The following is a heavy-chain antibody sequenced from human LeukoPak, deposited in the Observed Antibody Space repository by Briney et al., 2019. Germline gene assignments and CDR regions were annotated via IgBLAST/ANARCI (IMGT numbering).Heavy chain of an antibody. V-gene: IGHV5-51*01. Sequence: GESLKISCKGSGYSFTSYWIGWVRQMPVKGLEWMGIIYPRDSDTRYSPSFQGQVTISADKSINTAYLQWSSLKASDTAIYYCARTQDRIAARSWGQGTLVTVSS. J-gene: IGHJ4*02. CDR1: GYSFTSYW. D-gene: IGHD6-13*01. CDR2: IYPRDSDT. CDR3: ARTQDRIAARS.